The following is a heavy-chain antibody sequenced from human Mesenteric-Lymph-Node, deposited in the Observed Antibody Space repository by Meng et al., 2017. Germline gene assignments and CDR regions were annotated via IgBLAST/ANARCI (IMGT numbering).Heavy chain of an antibody. CDR2: INQSGIS. CDR1: GDSISSSNY. Sequence: QVQLQESVPGLVNPSGTLSLTCAVSGDSISSSNYWSWIRQPPGKGLEWIGEINQSGISRYNPSLKSRVTISIEKSKNEFSLKMRSVTAADTALYYCAGWLVGYRGQGILVTVSS. J-gene: IGHJ4*02. CDR3: AGWLVGY. D-gene: IGHD6-19*01. V-gene: IGHV4-4*02.